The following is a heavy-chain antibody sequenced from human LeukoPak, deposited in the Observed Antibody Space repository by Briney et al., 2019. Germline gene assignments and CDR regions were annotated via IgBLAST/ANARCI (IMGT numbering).Heavy chain of an antibody. V-gene: IGHV1-2*02. CDR2: INPNSGGT. CDR1: GYTFTGYY. CDR3: ARGYIVVVPAAMGEVDY. D-gene: IGHD2-2*01. Sequence: ASVKVSCKASGYTFTGYYMHWVRQAPGQGLEWMGWINPNSGGTNYAQKFQGRVTMTRDTSISTAYMELSRLRSDDTAVYYCARGYIVVVPAAMGEVDYWGQGILVTVSS. J-gene: IGHJ4*02.